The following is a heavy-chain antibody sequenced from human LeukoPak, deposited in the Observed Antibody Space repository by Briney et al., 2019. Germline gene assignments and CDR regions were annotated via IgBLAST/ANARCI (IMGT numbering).Heavy chain of an antibody. CDR2: INPNSGGT. Sequence: ASVNVSCKASGGTFSSYAISWVRQAPGQGLEWMGWINPNSGGTNYAQKFQGWVTMTRDTSISTAYMELSRLRSDDTAVYYCARDMIGCSSTSCPYYYYYGMDVWGQGTTVTVSS. CDR1: GGTFSSYA. CDR3: ARDMIGCSSTSCPYYYYYGMDV. D-gene: IGHD2-2*01. J-gene: IGHJ6*02. V-gene: IGHV1-2*04.